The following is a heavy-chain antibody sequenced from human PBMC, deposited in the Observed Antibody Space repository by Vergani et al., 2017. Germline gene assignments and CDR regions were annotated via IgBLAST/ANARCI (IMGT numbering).Heavy chain of an antibody. V-gene: IGHV4-59*01. Sequence: QVQLQESGPGLVKPSETLSLTCTVSGGSISSYYWSWIRQPPGKGLEWIGYIYYSGSTNYNPSLKSRVTISVDTSKNQFSLKLSSVTAADTAVYYCARRSSGWYYYYYMDVWGKGTTVTVSS. CDR1: GGSISSYY. CDR3: ARRSSGWYYYYYMDV. J-gene: IGHJ6*03. D-gene: IGHD6-19*01. CDR2: IYYSGST.